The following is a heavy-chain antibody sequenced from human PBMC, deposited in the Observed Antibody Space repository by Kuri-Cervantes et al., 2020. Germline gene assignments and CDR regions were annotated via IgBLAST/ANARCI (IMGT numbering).Heavy chain of an antibody. CDR1: GYTFTSYG. CDR2: ISAYNGNT. J-gene: IGHJ3*02. D-gene: IGHD6-19*01. CDR3: ARAFSSGWYARYAFDI. V-gene: IGHV1-18*01. Sequence: ASVKVSCKASGYTFTSYGISWVRQAPGQGLEWMGWISAYNGNTNYAQKLQGRVTMTTDTSTSTAYMELRSLRSDDTAVYYCARAFSSGWYARYAFDIWGQGTMVTDSS.